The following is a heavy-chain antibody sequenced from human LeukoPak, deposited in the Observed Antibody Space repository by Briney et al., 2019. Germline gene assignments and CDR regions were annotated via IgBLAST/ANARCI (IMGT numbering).Heavy chain of an antibody. CDR3: ARDTYDILTGYYKWAFDI. CDR1: GFTFSSYT. D-gene: IGHD3-9*01. Sequence: KPGGSLRLSCAASGFTFSSYTMNWVRQAPGKELEWVSSISSSSSYIYYADSVKGRFTISRDNAKNSLYLQMNSLRAEDTAVYYCARDTYDILTGYYKWAFDIWGQGTMVTVSS. J-gene: IGHJ3*02. CDR2: ISSSSSYI. V-gene: IGHV3-21*06.